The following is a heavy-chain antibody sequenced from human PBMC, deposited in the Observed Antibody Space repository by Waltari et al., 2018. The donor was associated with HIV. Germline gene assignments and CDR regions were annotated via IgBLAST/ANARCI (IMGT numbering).Heavy chain of an antibody. J-gene: IGHJ4*02. Sequence: EVQLVESGGGVIQPGGYLGLSGASSGFSFSSSWMHWVRQTPGKGPVWVARINSDASDAQYADSEKGRFTISRDNAKNMLYLQMNSLRAEDTAIYYCVGGAPFAYWGQGTLVTVSS. V-gene: IGHV3-74*01. CDR3: VGGAPFAY. CDR1: GFSFSSSW. CDR2: INSDASDA. D-gene: IGHD4-17*01.